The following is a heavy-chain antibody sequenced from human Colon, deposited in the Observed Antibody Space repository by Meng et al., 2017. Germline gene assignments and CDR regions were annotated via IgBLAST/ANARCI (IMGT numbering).Heavy chain of an antibody. V-gene: IGHV6-1*01. CDR2: TYYRSKYYN. CDR3: ARDWGDVRGGFDF. J-gene: IGHJ4*02. CDR1: GDSVSSNSAA. Sequence: QVQLHQSGPGLVKPSQTPPLTCAISGDSVSSNSAAWNWIRQSPSRGLEWLGRTYYRSKYYNDYALSVKSRITINPDTSKNQFSLQLNSVTPEDTAIYYCARDWGDVRGGFDFWGQGTLVTVSS. D-gene: IGHD3-10*02.